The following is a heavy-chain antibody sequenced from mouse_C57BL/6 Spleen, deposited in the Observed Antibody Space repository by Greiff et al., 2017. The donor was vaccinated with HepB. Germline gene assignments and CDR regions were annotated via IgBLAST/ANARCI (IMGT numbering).Heavy chain of an antibody. CDR2: IWGGGST. D-gene: IGHD1-1*01. CDR1: GFSLTSYG. CDR3: AKLYYGSSGAY. J-gene: IGHJ3*01. V-gene: IGHV2-9*01. Sequence: QVQLKESGPGLVAPSQCLSITCTVSGFSLTSYGVDWVRQPPGKGLEWLGVIWGGGSTNYNSALMSRLSISKDNSKSQVFLKMNSLQTDDTAMYYCAKLYYGSSGAYWGQGTLVTVSA.